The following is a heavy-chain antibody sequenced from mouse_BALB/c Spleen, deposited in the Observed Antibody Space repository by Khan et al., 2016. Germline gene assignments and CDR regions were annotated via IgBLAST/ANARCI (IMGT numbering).Heavy chain of an antibody. CDR1: GYTFTDYV. J-gene: IGHJ4*01. CDR3: AKGLGAMDY. D-gene: IGHD3-3*01. Sequence: QVQLKQSGPELVKPGASVKMSCKASGYTFTDYVISWVKQRTGQGLEWNGETDPGSGSTYYNEKFKGKATLTEDTYSNTAYMQLISLTSDDSAVYFCAKGLGAMDYWGQGTSVTVSS. V-gene: IGHV1-77*01. CDR2: TDPGSGST.